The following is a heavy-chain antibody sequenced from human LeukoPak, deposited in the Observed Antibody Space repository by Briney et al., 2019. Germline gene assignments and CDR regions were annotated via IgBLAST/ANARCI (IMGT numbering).Heavy chain of an antibody. V-gene: IGHV3-74*01. Sequence: QPGGSLRLSCAASGFTFSSYWMHWVRQAPGKGLVWVSRINNDESSISYADSVKGRFTISRDNAKNTLYLQMNSLRAEDTAVYYFARVRRVGVMVTSDYWGQGTLVTVSS. CDR3: ARVRRVGVMVTSDY. CDR2: INNDESSI. CDR1: GFTFSSYW. J-gene: IGHJ4*02. D-gene: IGHD5-18*01.